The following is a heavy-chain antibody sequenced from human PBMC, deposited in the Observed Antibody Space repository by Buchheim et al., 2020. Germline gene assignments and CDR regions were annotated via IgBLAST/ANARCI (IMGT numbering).Heavy chain of an antibody. Sequence: EVQLVESGGGLVQPGGSLRLSCAASGFTFSRSWISWVRQAPGKGLEWVANIKEDGSEKYYVASVKGRFTISRDNAKNPLYLQMNSLRAEDTAMYYCARGVGATGNYFDYWGQGTL. V-gene: IGHV3-7*01. CDR2: IKEDGSEK. D-gene: IGHD1-26*01. CDR1: GFTFSRSW. CDR3: ARGVGATGNYFDY. J-gene: IGHJ4*02.